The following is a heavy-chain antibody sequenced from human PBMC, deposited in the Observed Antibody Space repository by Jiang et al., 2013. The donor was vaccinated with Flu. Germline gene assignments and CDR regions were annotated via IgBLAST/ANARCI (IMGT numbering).Heavy chain of an antibody. CDR1: GFTFSSYA. CDR3: AKMLYLDPFGY. D-gene: IGHD2-8*01. CDR2: ISGSGGST. V-gene: IGHV3-23*01. J-gene: IGHJ4*02. Sequence: SCAASGFTFSSYAMSWVRQAPGKGLEWVSAISGSGGSTYYADSVKGRFTISRDNSKNTLYLQMNSLRAEDTAVYYCAKMLYLDPFGYWGQGTLVTVSS.